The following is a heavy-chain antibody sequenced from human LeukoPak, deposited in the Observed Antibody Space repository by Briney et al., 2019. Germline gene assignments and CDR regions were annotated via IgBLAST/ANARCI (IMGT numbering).Heavy chain of an antibody. V-gene: IGHV4-39*07. D-gene: IGHD3-10*01. J-gene: IGHJ3*02. CDR1: GGSISSSSYY. CDR2: IYYSGST. Sequence: SETLSLTCTVSGGSISSSSYYWGWIRQPPGKGLEWIGSIYYSGSTYYNPSLKSRVTISVDTSKNQFSLKLSSVTAADTALYYCARDAEITKAFDIWGQGTMVTVSS. CDR3: ARDAEITKAFDI.